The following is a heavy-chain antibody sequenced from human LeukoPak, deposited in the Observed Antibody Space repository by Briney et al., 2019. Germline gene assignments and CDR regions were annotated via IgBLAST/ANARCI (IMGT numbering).Heavy chain of an antibody. CDR2: IIPIFGTA. CDR1: GGTFSSYA. V-gene: IGHV1-69*05. D-gene: IGHD5-12*01. J-gene: IGHJ6*03. CDR3: ARGGGYSGYDPNTYYYYYYMDV. Sequence: GSSVKVSCKASGGTFSSYAISWVRQAPGQGLEWMGGIIPIFGTANYAQKFQGRVTITTDEPTSTAYMELSSLRSEDTAVYYCARGGGYSGYDPNTYYYYYYMDVWGKGTTVTVSS.